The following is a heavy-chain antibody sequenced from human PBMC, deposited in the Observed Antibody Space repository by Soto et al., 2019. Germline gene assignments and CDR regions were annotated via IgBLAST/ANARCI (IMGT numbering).Heavy chain of an antibody. V-gene: IGHV4-59*01. D-gene: IGHD2-15*01. J-gene: IGHJ3*02. CDR1: GGSISSYY. CDR3: ARGSGGSWSAFDI. CDR2: IYYSGST. Sequence: SETLSLTCTVSGGSISSYYWSWIRQPPGKGLEWIGYIYYSGSTNYNPSLKSRVTISVDTSKNQFSLKLSSVTAADTAVYYCARGSGGSWSAFDIWGQGTMVTVS.